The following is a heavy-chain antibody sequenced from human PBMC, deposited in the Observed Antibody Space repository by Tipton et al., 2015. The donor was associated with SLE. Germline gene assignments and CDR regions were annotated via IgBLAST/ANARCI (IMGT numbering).Heavy chain of an antibody. CDR2: ISSTGIYI. CDR3: VKGPLCSGGRCPRDYYYYYMDV. Sequence: SLRLSCTASGFTFSYYNMTWVRQAPGEGLEWVSSISSTGIYIYNADSLKGRFTISGYSSKNTLYLQIHSLRAEDTAVYYCVKGPLCSGGRCPRDYYYYYMDVWGEGTTVTDYS. V-gene: IGHV3-21*01. CDR1: GFTFSYYN. D-gene: IGHD2-15*01. J-gene: IGHJ6*03.